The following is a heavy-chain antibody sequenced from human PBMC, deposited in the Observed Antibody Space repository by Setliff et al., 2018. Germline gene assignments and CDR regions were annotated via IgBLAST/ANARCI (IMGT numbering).Heavy chain of an antibody. CDR3: ARGPSYTRVDESNYNYYYMDV. CDR2: ISPDSIHI. CDR1: GFSFRTFS. V-gene: IGHV3-21*06. J-gene: IGHJ6*03. Sequence: GGSLRLSCAASGFSFRTFSMHWVRQAPGKGLEWVSSISPDSIHIYYADSVEGRFTTSRDNAKNSLYLQMNSLRAEDTAVYYCARGPSYTRVDESNYNYYYMDVWGKGTTVTVSS. D-gene: IGHD3-16*01.